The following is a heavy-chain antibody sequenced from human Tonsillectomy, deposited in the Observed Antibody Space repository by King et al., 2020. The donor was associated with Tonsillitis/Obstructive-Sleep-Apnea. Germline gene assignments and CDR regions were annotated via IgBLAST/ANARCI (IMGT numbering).Heavy chain of an antibody. CDR2: ISGSGGNT. D-gene: IGHD6-19*01. Sequence: DVQLVESGGGLVQPGGSLRLSCAASGFTFSGYAMTWVRQAPGKGLEWVSVISGSGGNTYYADSVKGRFTISRDNSKNTLHLQMNSLRAEDTAVYYCAKDRVTGWYTAYYGLDVWGQGTTVTVSS. V-gene: IGHV3-23*04. CDR1: GFTFSGYA. CDR3: AKDRVTGWYTAYYGLDV. J-gene: IGHJ6*02.